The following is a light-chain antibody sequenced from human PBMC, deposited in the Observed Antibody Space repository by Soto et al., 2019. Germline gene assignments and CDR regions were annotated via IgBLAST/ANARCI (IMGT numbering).Light chain of an antibody. CDR2: GTS. CDR3: QQYFNTPHT. V-gene: IGKV3-20*01. Sequence: EIVLTQSPGTLSLSPGERATLSCRASQNVNTNYLAWYQQKPGQAPRLLIYGTSTRASGIPGRFSGSGSGTDFTLTISRLEPEDFAVYYCQQYFNTPHTFGQGTKLAIK. J-gene: IGKJ2*01. CDR1: QNVNTNY.